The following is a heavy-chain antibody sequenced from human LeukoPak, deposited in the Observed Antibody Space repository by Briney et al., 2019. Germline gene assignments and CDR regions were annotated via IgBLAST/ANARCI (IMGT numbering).Heavy chain of an antibody. V-gene: IGHV3-33*01. CDR1: GLTFSSYG. Sequence: GGSLRLSCAASGLTFSSYGMHWVRQAPGKGLEWVAVIWYDGSNKYYADSVKGRFTISRDNSKNTLYLQMNSLRAEDTAVYYCARFITLWVFDYWGQGTLVTVSS. CDR3: ARFITLWVFDY. CDR2: IWYDGSNK. J-gene: IGHJ4*02. D-gene: IGHD3-10*01.